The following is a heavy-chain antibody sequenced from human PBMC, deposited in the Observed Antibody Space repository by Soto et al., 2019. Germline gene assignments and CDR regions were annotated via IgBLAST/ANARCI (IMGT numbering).Heavy chain of an antibody. D-gene: IGHD2-21*01. Sequence: QVQLVESGGGVVQPGRSLRLSCAASGFTFSSYGMHWVRQAPGKGLEWVAVIWYDGSNKYYADSVKGRFTISRDNSKNTLYLQMNSLRAEDTAVYYCARECGGDCYRVFDYWGQGTLVTVSS. CDR1: GFTFSSYG. CDR3: ARECGGDCYRVFDY. J-gene: IGHJ4*02. CDR2: IWYDGSNK. V-gene: IGHV3-33*01.